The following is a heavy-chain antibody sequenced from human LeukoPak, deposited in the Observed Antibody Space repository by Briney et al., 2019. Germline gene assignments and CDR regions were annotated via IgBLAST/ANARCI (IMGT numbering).Heavy chain of an antibody. CDR1: GGSFSGYY. V-gene: IGHV4-34*01. CDR2: INHSGST. CDR3: ARGSGWFDP. J-gene: IGHJ5*02. Sequence: SETLSLTCAVYGGSFSGYYWSWIRQPPGKGLEWIGEINHSGSTNYNPSLKSRVTISVDTFKNQFSLKLSSVTAADTAVYYCARGSGWFDPWGQGTLSPSPQ.